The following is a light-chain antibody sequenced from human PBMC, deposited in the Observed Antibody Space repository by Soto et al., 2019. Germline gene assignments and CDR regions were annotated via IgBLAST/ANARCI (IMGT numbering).Light chain of an antibody. CDR1: SSDVGGYNY. J-gene: IGLJ3*02. Sequence: QSALTQPASVSGSPGQSITISCTETSSDVGGYNYVSWYQQQPGKAPKLMIYEVSNRPSGVSNRFSGSKSGNTSSLTISGLHADDDDDYYCSSYTSISTRVFGGGTKVTVL. CDR2: EVS. V-gene: IGLV2-14*01. CDR3: SSYTSISTRV.